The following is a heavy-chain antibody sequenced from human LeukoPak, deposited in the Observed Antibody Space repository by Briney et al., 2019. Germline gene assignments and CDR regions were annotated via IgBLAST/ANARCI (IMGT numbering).Heavy chain of an antibody. D-gene: IGHD1-14*01. CDR1: GGSFSGYY. Sequence: SETLSLTCAVYGGSFSGYYWSWIRQPPGKGLEWIGEINHSGSTNYNPSLKSRVTISVDTSKNQFSLKLSSVTAADTAVYYCARASEDYYYYYMDVWGKGTTVTISS. V-gene: IGHV4-34*01. CDR2: INHSGST. CDR3: ARASEDYYYYYMDV. J-gene: IGHJ6*03.